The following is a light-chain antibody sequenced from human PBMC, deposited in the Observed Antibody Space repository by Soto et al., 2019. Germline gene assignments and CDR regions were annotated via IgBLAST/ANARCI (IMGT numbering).Light chain of an antibody. V-gene: IGLV1-51*02. Sequence: QSVLTQPPSVSAAPGQTVTISCSGSSSNIGNNYVSWYQQLPGTAPKLLIYENNKRPSGIPDRFSGSKSGTSATRGITGLQTGDEADYYCGTWDSSLSAYVFGTGTKLTVL. CDR1: SSNIGNNY. CDR3: GTWDSSLSAYV. CDR2: ENN. J-gene: IGLJ1*01.